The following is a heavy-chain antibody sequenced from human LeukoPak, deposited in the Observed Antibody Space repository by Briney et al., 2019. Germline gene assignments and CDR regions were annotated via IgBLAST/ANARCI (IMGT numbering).Heavy chain of an antibody. D-gene: IGHD6-13*01. CDR1: GGSISSRRYY. V-gene: IGHV4-39*01. CDR2: IYYSGST. CDR3: ARHCMAGYSNIPYYLDY. Sequence: SSETLSLTCTVSGGSISSRRYYWGWIRQPPGKGLEWIGSIYYSGSTYYNPSLKSRATISVDTSKNQFSLKLSSVPAADTAVYYCARHCMAGYSNIPYYLDYWGQGTLVTVSS. J-gene: IGHJ4*02.